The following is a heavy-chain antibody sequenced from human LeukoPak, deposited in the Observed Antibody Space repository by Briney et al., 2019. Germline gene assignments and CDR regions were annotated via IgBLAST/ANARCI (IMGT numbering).Heavy chain of an antibody. D-gene: IGHD6-6*01. J-gene: IGHJ4*02. CDR1: GYTFTSYG. V-gene: IGHV1-18*01. CDR3: ARALENYSSSSGLDY. CDR2: ISAYNGNT. Sequence: ASVKVSCTASGYTFTSYGISWVRQAPGQGLEWMGWISAYNGNTNYAQKLQGRVTMTTDTSTSTAYMELRSLRSDDTAVYYCARALENYSSSSGLDYWGQGTLVTVSS.